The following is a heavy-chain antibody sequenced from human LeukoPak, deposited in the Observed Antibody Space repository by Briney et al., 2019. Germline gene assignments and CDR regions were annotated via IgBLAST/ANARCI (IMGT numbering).Heavy chain of an antibody. CDR1: GVSIRSTTYY. CDR3: ARHAGSYRLDWYFGL. Sequence: SETLSLTCTVSGVSIRSTTYYWGWIRQPPGKGLEWIGSIYSSGSTYNNPSLKRRVTISVDTPKNQFSLQLSSVTVADTAVYYCARHAGSYRLDWYFGLWGRGTLVTVSS. V-gene: IGHV4-39*01. J-gene: IGHJ2*01. CDR2: IYSSGST. D-gene: IGHD1-26*01.